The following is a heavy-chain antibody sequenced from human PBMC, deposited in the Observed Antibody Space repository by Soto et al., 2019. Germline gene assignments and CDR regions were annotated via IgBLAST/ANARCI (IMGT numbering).Heavy chain of an antibody. D-gene: IGHD4-17*01. CDR1: GFTFSRYK. Sequence: GGSLRLSCAASGFTFSRYKMNWVRQAPGKGLEWVSSISTSSNYIYYADSVKGRFTISRDNAKNSLYLQMNSLRAEDTAVYYCATASFNPYGDYYPDYWGQGTLVTVSS. V-gene: IGHV3-21*01. J-gene: IGHJ4*02. CDR2: ISTSSNYI. CDR3: ATASFNPYGDYYPDY.